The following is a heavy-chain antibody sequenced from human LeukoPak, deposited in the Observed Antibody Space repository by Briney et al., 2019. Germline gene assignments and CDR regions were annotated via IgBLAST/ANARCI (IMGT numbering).Heavy chain of an antibody. V-gene: IGHV3-11*01. Sequence: PGGSLRLSCAASGFTFSDYYMSWIRRAPGKGLESLSYISGSGSDISYADSVNGRITVSRDNAKKSLYLQMNSLRPEDTAMYYCSRGPRRLDYWGQGTLVTVSS. CDR3: SRGPRRLDY. CDR1: GFTFSDYY. CDR2: ISGSGSDI. J-gene: IGHJ4*02.